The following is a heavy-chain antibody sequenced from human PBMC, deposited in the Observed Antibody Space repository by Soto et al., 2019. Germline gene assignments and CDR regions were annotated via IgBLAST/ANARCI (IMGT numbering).Heavy chain of an antibody. CDR2: IYWDDDN. V-gene: IGHV2-5*02. CDR3: AHGSGWLSDF. D-gene: IGHD6-19*01. Sequence: QITLKESGPTLLRPTQTLTLTCTFSGFSLNTPAVGVNWIRQPPGKALEWLALIYWDDDNHYSPSLRSRLTITKDTSKNQVVLTMTNMDPVDTGIYYCAHGSGWLSDFWGQGALVTVSS. J-gene: IGHJ4*02. CDR1: GFSLNTPAVG.